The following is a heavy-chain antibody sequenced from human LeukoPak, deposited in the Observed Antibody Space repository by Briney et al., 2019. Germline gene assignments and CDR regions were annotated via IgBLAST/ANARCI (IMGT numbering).Heavy chain of an antibody. J-gene: IGHJ4*02. CDR2: IYHSGGT. CDR1: GYSISSGYY. Sequence: SETLFLTCAVSGYSISSGYYWGWIRQPPGKGLEWVGSIYHSGGTYYNPSLKSRVTISVDTSKNQFSLKLSSVTAADTAVYYCAREVTTVAYFDYWGQGTLVTVSS. V-gene: IGHV4-38-2*02. D-gene: IGHD4-23*01. CDR3: AREVTTVAYFDY.